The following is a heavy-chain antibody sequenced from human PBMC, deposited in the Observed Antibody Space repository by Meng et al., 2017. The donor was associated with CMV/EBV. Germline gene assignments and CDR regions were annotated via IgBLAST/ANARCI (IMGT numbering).Heavy chain of an antibody. CDR1: GFTFSSYA. J-gene: IGHJ4*02. CDR3: AKDGRADIVVVPAAIDY. V-gene: IGHV3-30*02. Sequence: LSLTCASSGFTFSSYAMHWVRQAPGKGLEWVAFIRYDGSNKYYADSVKGRFTISRDNSKNTLYLQMNSLRAEDTAVYYCAKDGRADIVVVPAAIDYWGQGTLVTVSS. D-gene: IGHD2-2*01. CDR2: IRYDGSNK.